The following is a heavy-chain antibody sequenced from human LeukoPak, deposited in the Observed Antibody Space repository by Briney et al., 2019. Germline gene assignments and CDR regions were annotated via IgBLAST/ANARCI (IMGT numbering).Heavy chain of an antibody. CDR2: ISAYNGNT. CDR3: AIDTFSPDIVVVPAAITEGDY. V-gene: IGHV1-18*01. Sequence: ASVKVSCKASGYTFTSYGISWVQQAPGQGLEWMGWISAYNGNTNYAQKLQGRVTMTTDTSTSTAYMELRSLRSDDTAVYYCAIDTFSPDIVVVPAAITEGDYWGQGTLVTVSS. CDR1: GYTFTSYG. D-gene: IGHD2-2*02. J-gene: IGHJ4*02.